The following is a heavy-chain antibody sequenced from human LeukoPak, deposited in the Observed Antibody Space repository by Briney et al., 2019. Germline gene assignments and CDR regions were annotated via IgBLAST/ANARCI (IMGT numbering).Heavy chain of an antibody. CDR1: GGSFSGYY. D-gene: IGHD3-22*01. Sequence: SETLSLTCAVYGGSFSGYYWSWLRQPPGKGLEWIGEINHSGSTNYNPSLKSRVTISVDTSKNQFSLKLSSVTAADTAVYYCAIRGDYYDSSGIPRPFDYWGQGTLVTVSS. J-gene: IGHJ4*02. V-gene: IGHV4-34*01. CDR3: AIRGDYYDSSGIPRPFDY. CDR2: INHSGST.